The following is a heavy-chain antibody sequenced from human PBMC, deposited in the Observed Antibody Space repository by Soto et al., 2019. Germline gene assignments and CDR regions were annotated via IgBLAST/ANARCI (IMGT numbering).Heavy chain of an antibody. CDR2: TIPILSMS. V-gene: IGHV1-69*02. J-gene: IGHJ4*02. D-gene: IGHD3-10*01. CDR1: GDTFNSYT. CDR3: ATSYGSGSQAFDY. Sequence: QVHLVQSGAELRKPGSSVRVSCKASGDTFNSYTINWVRQAPGLGLEWMGRTIPILSMSNYALKFQGRLPITADKSTSTAYMVLSSLRSEDTAIYYCATSYGSGSQAFDYWGQGALVTVSS.